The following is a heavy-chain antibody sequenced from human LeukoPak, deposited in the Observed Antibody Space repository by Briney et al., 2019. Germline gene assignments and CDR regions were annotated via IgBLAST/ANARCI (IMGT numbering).Heavy chain of an antibody. D-gene: IGHD3-10*01. V-gene: IGHV3-30*18. J-gene: IGHJ4*02. CDR2: ISYDGTNK. CDR3: AKERNYYGSGSSTDFDF. Sequence: VRTLRLSCAASGFTFSSYNMHWVRQAPGKGLEWVAVISYDGTNKYYADDSVKGRFTISRDNSRDTLYLQMNSLSAEDTAVYYCAKERNYYGSGSSTDFDFWGQGTLVTVSS. CDR1: GFTFSSYN.